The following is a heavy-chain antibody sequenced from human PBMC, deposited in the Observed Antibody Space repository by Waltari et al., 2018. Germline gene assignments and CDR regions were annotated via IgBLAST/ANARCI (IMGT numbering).Heavy chain of an antibody. V-gene: IGHV3-7*01. CDR3: TRGGRDSSWYWRD. Sequence: EVQLVESGGGLAQPGGSLGPSCAAPGLSCRPYWMTWVRQASGKGPEWVANIKQDGSEKYYMDSVKGRFTISRDNAKNSLYLQMNNLRVEDTAVYYCTRGGRDSSWYWRDWGQGTLVTVSS. D-gene: IGHD6-13*01. J-gene: IGHJ4*02. CDR2: IKQDGSEK. CDR1: GLSCRPYW.